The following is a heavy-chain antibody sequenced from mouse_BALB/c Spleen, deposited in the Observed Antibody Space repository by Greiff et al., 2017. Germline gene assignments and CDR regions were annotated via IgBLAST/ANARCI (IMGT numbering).Heavy chain of an antibody. J-gene: IGHJ4*01. V-gene: IGHV5-15*02. CDR1: GFTFSDYG. CDR2: ISNLAYSI. Sequence: EVQVVESGGGLVQPGGSRKLSCAASGFTFSDYGMAWVRQAPGKGPEWVAFISNLAYSIYYADTVTGRFTISRENAKNTLYLEMSSLRSEDTAMYYCARDRGYDGYYGGAMDYWGQGTSVTVSS. CDR3: ARDRGYDGYYGGAMDY. D-gene: IGHD2-3*01.